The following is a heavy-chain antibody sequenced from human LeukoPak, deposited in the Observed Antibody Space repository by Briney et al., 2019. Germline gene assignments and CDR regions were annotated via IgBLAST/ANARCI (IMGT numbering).Heavy chain of an antibody. CDR3: AKRGVVIRVILVGFHKEAYYFDS. J-gene: IGHJ4*02. CDR2: ISGSGGST. CDR1: GLTLSNYG. D-gene: IGHD3-22*01. V-gene: IGHV3-23*01. Sequence: GGSLRLSCAVSGLTLSNYGMRWLRQAPGKGLEWVAGISGSGGSTNYADSVKGRFTISRDSSKNTLYLQMNSLRAEDTAVYFCAKRGVVIRVILVGFHKEAYYFDSWGQGALVTVSS.